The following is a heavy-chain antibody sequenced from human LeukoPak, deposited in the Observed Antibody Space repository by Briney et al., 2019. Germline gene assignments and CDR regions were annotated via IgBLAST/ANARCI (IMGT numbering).Heavy chain of an antibody. V-gene: IGHV1-2*02. CDR1: GYMFTAYY. J-gene: IGHJ4*02. D-gene: IGHD3-10*01. Sequence: ASVKVSFKASGYMFTAYYINWVRQSPGLGLEWLGWINPNSGGTTYAQRFQGRVTMTSDTSTSTAYLELNGLRSDDTAVYFCARLNSGNLRGILYWGQGSLVTVSS. CDR2: INPNSGGT. CDR3: ARLNSGNLRGILY.